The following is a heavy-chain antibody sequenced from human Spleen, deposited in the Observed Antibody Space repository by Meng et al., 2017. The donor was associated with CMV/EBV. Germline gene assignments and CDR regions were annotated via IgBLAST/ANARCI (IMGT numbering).Heavy chain of an antibody. CDR1: GFTFSSYG. D-gene: IGHD2-15*01. J-gene: IGHJ6*02. Sequence: GESLKISCAASGFTFSSYGMHWVRQAPGKGLEWVSAITGSGGSTYYADSVKGRVIISRDNSKNTLYLQMNSLRAEDTAVYYCARDCSGGSCYSTWGQGTTVTVSS. CDR3: ARDCSGGSCYST. V-gene: IGHV3-NL1*01. CDR2: ITGSGGST.